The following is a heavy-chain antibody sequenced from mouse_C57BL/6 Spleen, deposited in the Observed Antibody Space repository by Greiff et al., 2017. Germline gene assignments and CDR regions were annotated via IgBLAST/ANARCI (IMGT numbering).Heavy chain of an antibody. CDR3: ARGGIIPFAY. CDR2: ISYSGST. CDR1: GYSITSGYD. D-gene: IGHD1-1*01. J-gene: IGHJ3*01. V-gene: IGHV3-1*01. Sequence: VQLKESGPGMVKPSQSLSLTCTVTGYSITSGYDWHWIRHFPGNNLEWMGYISYSGSTNYNPSLKSRISITHDTSKNHFFLKLNSVTTEDTATYYCARGGIIPFAYWGQGTLVTVSA.